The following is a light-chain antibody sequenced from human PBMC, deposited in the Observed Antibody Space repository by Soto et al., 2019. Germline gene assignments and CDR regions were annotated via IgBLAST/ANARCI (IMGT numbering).Light chain of an antibody. Sequence: QAVVTQPPSVSGAPGQTVTISCTGSSSNIGAGYDVHWYQHLPGIAPKLLIYRNNNRPSGVPDRFSGSKSGNSASLAITGLQAEEEADYYCQSYDSSLSGYVVFGGRTKLTVL. CDR2: RNN. CDR3: QSYDSSLSGYVV. J-gene: IGLJ2*01. CDR1: SSNIGAGYD. V-gene: IGLV1-40*01.